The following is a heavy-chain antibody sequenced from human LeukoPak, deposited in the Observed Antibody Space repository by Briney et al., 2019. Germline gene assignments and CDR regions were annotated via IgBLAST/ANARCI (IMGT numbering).Heavy chain of an antibody. D-gene: IGHD3-10*01. CDR1: GFTFSSYS. V-gene: IGHV3-21*01. Sequence: GGSLRLSCAASGFTFSSYSMNWVRQAPGKGLEWVSSISSSSSYIYYADSAKGRFAISRDNAKNSLYLQMNSLRAEDTAVYFCARVVGYYGSGMTYYFDSWGQGTLVTVSS. CDR2: ISSSSSYI. J-gene: IGHJ4*02. CDR3: ARVVGYYGSGMTYYFDS.